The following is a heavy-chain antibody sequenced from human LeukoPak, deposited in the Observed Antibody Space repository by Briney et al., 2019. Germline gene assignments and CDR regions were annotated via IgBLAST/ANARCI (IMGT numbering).Heavy chain of an antibody. V-gene: IGHV4-59*12. CDR2: THYSGST. J-gene: IGHJ4*02. Sequence: PSETLSLTCTVSGGSISSYYWSWLRQPPGKGLEYIGYTHYSGSTNYNPSLKSRVTISVDTSKNQFSLKLSSVTAADTAVYYCAREAIAAIDYWGQGTLVTVSS. CDR1: GGSISSYY. D-gene: IGHD6-13*01. CDR3: AREAIAAIDY.